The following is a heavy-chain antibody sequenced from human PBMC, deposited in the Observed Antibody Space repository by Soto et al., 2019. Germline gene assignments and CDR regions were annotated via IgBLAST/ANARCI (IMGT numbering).Heavy chain of an antibody. Sequence: EVQLVESGGGLVQPGGSLGLSVAASGLTASSNTMGWVRQAPGKGLEWVSVIYSGGSTSYADSVKGRFTISRDNSKNTLYLQMNSLRAEDTAVYYCARDESGSFDAFDIWGQGTMVTVSS. CDR3: ARDESGSFDAFDI. V-gene: IGHV3-66*01. J-gene: IGHJ3*02. CDR2: IYSGGST. D-gene: IGHD6-25*01. CDR1: GLTASSNT.